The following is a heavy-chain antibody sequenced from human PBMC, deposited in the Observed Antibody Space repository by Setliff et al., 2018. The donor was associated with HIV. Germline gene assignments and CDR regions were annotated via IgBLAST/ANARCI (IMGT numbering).Heavy chain of an antibody. J-gene: IGHJ4*02. CDR2: FIPIFRTT. CDR1: GGIGTYA. V-gene: IGHV1-69*13. D-gene: IGHD3-9*01. Sequence: ASVKVSCKASGGIGTYAISWVRQAPGQGLEWMGGFIPIFRTTNYAQKFQGRVTIIADESTSTAYTELRSLRSDDTAAYYCARSPYFDVLTGYGALDHWGQGSLVTVSS. CDR3: ARSPYFDVLTGYGALDH.